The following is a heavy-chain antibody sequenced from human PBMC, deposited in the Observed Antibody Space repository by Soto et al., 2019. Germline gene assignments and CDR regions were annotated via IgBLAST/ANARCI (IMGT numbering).Heavy chain of an antibody. D-gene: IGHD5-12*01. CDR3: ARGGLQLRFYNWFDP. Sequence: ASVLVSFKASGYAFTIYDMHWVLQAPGQGLEWMGIINPSGGSTSYAQKFQGRVTMTRDTSTSTVYMELSSLRSEDTAVYYCARGGLQLRFYNWFDPWGQGTLVTVSS. V-gene: IGHV1-46*01. CDR1: GYAFTIYD. CDR2: INPSGGST. J-gene: IGHJ5*02.